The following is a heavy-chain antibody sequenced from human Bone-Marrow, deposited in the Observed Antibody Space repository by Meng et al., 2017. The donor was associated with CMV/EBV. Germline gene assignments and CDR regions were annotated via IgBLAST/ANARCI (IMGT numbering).Heavy chain of an antibody. CDR3: AVDSSSWYEYYFDY. J-gene: IGHJ4*02. Sequence: SVKVSCKASGGTFSSYTISWVRQAPGQGLEWMGRIIPILGIANYAQKFQGRATITADKSTSTAYMELSSLRSEDTAVYYCAVDSSSWYEYYFDYWGQGTLVTVSS. D-gene: IGHD6-13*01. CDR1: GGTFSSYT. CDR2: IIPILGIA. V-gene: IGHV1-69*02.